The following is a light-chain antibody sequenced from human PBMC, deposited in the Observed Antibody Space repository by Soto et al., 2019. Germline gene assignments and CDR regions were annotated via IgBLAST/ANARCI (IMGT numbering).Light chain of an antibody. CDR1: QSVSSSY. CDR2: GAS. J-gene: IGKJ5*01. V-gene: IGKV3-20*01. Sequence: IVWTQCPGSLSLSPGEGATISCRASQSVSSSYFAWYQHKPGQAPRLLIYGASSRATGIPDRFSGSGSGTDFTLTISRLEPEDFAVYYCQQYGTSRHGTFGQGTRLEIK. CDR3: QQYGTSRHGT.